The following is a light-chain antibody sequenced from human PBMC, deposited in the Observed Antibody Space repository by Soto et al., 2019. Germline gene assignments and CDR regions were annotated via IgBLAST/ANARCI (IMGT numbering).Light chain of an antibody. CDR3: QTWATGIRV. V-gene: IGLV4-69*01. CDR1: SGHRSYA. CDR2: VDSDGSH. J-gene: IGLJ2*01. Sequence: QSVLTQSPSASASLGASVKLTCTLSSGHRSYAIAWHQQRPERGPRYLMKVDSDGSHNKGDGIPDRFSGSSSGAERYLTISSLQSEDEADYYCQTWATGIRVFGGGTKLTVL.